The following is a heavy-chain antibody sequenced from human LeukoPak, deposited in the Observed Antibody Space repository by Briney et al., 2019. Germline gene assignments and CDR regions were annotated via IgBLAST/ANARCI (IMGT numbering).Heavy chain of an antibody. J-gene: IGHJ4*02. CDR1: GGSFSGYY. V-gene: IGHV4-34*01. CDR2: INHSGST. CDR3: ARGRARVIRLQPTRSASYYFDY. D-gene: IGHD1-14*01. Sequence: SETLSLTCAVYGGSFSGYYWSWIRQPPGKGLEWIGEINHSGSTNYNPSLKSRVTISVDTSKNQSSLKLSSVTAADTAVYYCARGRARVIRLQPTRSASYYFDYWGQGTLVTVSS.